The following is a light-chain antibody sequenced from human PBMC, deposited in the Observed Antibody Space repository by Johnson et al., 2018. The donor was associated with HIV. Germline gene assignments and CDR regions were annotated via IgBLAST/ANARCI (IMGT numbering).Light chain of an antibody. V-gene: IGLV1-51*01. CDR2: DNN. J-gene: IGLJ1*01. Sequence: QSVLTQPPSVSAAPGQKVTISCSGSSSNIGNNYVSWYQQLPGTAPKLLIYDNNKRPSVIPDRFSGSKSGTSATLGITGLQTGDEADYYCGTWDSSLSAVFGTGTKVTVL. CDR3: GTWDSSLSAV. CDR1: SSNIGNNY.